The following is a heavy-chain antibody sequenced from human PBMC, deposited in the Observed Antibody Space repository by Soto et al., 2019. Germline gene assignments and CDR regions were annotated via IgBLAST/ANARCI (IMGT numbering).Heavy chain of an antibody. J-gene: IGHJ6*02. Sequence: SVKVSCKASGYSFTGYYMHWVRQAPGQGLEWMGWINPNSGGTNYAQKFQGRVTMTRDTSISTAYMELSRLRPDDTAVYYCARERIGTTYYYYYGMDVWGQGTTVPVSS. CDR1: GYSFTGYY. D-gene: IGHD1-7*01. CDR2: INPNSGGT. V-gene: IGHV1-2*02. CDR3: ARERIGTTYYYYYGMDV.